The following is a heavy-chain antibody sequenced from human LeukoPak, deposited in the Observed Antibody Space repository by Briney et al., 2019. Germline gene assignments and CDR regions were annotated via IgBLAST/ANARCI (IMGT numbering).Heavy chain of an antibody. J-gene: IGHJ4*02. Sequence: SVKVSCKASGGTFSSYAISWVQQAPGQGLEWMGGIIPIFGTANYAQKFQGRVTITADESTSTAYMELSSLRSEDTAVYYCARDRTAMVTGEFWDYWGQGTLVTVSS. D-gene: IGHD5-18*01. V-gene: IGHV1-69*01. CDR2: IIPIFGTA. CDR1: GGTFSSYA. CDR3: ARDRTAMVTGEFWDY.